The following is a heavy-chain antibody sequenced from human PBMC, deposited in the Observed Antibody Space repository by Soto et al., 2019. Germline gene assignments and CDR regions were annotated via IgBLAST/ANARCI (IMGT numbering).Heavy chain of an antibody. Sequence: EVQLVESGGGLVQPGGSLRLSCAASGFTFSSYWMSWVRQAPGKGLEWVANIKQDGSEKYYVDSVKGRFTISRDNAKNSLYLQMNSLRAEDTAVYYCARDSSGWYPSVDYWGQGTLVTVSS. CDR1: GFTFSSYW. D-gene: IGHD6-19*01. V-gene: IGHV3-7*03. CDR3: ARDSSGWYPSVDY. CDR2: IKQDGSEK. J-gene: IGHJ4*02.